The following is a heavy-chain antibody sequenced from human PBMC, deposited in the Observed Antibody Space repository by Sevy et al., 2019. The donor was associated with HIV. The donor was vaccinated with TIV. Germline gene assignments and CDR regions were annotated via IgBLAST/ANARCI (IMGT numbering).Heavy chain of an antibody. CDR2: IIPIFGTA. Sequence: ASVKVSCKASGGTFSSYAISWVRQAPGQGLEWMGRIIPIFGTANYAQKFQGRVTITADESTSTAYMELSSLGSEDTAVYYCATVQQHDAFDIWGQGTMVTVSS. CDR3: ATVQQHDAFDI. CDR1: GGTFSSYA. J-gene: IGHJ3*02. V-gene: IGHV1-69*13. D-gene: IGHD6-13*01.